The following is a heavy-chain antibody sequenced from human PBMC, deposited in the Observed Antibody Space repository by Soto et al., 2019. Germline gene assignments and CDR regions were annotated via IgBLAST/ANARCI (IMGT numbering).Heavy chain of an antibody. J-gene: IGHJ4*02. D-gene: IGHD1-26*01. V-gene: IGHV1-69*12. Sequence: QVQLVQSGAEVRKPGSSVKVSCEASGGTFSSYALNCMRQAPGQGLEWMGGIIPLFGTTTYAEKFQGRVTITADESTRTAFLELSSLTSEDTAVYYCARDGGGATFDYWGQGTLVTVSS. CDR1: GGTFSSYA. CDR2: IIPLFGTT. CDR3: ARDGGGATFDY.